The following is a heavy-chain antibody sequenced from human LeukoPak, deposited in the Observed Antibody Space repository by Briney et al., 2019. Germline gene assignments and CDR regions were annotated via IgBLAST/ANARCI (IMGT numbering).Heavy chain of an antibody. D-gene: IGHD5-18*01. CDR3: ARQDTAMVPIDY. CDR2: IYYSGST. J-gene: IGHJ4*02. V-gene: IGHV4-39*01. CDR1: GGSISSSSYY. Sequence: SETPSLTCTVSGGSISSSSYYWGWIRQPPGKGLEWIGSIYYSGSTYYNPSLKSRVTTSVDTSKNQFSLKLSSVTAADTAVYYCARQDTAMVPIDYWGQGTLVTVSS.